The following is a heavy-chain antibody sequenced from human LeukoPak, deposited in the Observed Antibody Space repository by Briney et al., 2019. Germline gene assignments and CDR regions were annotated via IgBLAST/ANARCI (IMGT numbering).Heavy chain of an antibody. Sequence: SETLSLTCTVSGGSISSGSYYWGWIRQPPGKELEWIGSIYYSGSTYYNPSLKSRVTISVDTSKNQFSLKLSSVTAADTAVYYCARTPYNYDSRGITWGQGTLVTVSS. CDR3: ARTPYNYDSRGIT. J-gene: IGHJ5*02. CDR2: IYYSGST. CDR1: GGSISSGSYY. D-gene: IGHD3-22*01. V-gene: IGHV4-39*01.